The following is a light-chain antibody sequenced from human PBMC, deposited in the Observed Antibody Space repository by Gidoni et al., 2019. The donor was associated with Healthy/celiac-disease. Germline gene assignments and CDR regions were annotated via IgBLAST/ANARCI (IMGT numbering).Light chain of an antibody. V-gene: IGKV1-5*01. CDR2: DAS. Sequence: DIQITQSPSTLSASVGDRVTITCRDSQSIRSWLAWYQPKPGKAPKLLIYDASRLESGGPSRFSGSGSGTEFTLTIRSPQPDDFATYYCQKYNSPYTFGQGTKLEIK. CDR1: QSIRSW. J-gene: IGKJ2*01. CDR3: QKYNSPYT.